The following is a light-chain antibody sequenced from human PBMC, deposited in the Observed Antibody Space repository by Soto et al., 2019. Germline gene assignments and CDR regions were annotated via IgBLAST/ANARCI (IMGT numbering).Light chain of an antibody. V-gene: IGKV1-27*01. J-gene: IGKJ5*01. CDR2: AAS. Sequence: DIQMTQSPSSLSASVGDRVTITCRASQGISNFLAWYQQKPGKVPKLLISAASTLQSGVPSRFSGSGSGTEFNLTHTRLQPEDGSTYYCQKYSSVITFGQGTRLEIK. CDR1: QGISNF. CDR3: QKYSSVIT.